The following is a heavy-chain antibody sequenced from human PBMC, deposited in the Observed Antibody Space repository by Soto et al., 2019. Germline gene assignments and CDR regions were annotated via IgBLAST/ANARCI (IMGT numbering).Heavy chain of an antibody. V-gene: IGHV4-30-2*01. J-gene: IGHJ6*02. Sequence: PSETLSLTCAVSGGSISSGGYSWSWIRQPPGKGLEWIGYIYHSGSTYYNPSLKSRVTISVDRSKNQFSLKLSSVTAADTAVYYCARAQQQMVYYYYYGMDVWGQGTTVTVSS. CDR3: ARAQQQMVYYYYYGMDV. CDR1: GGSISSGGYS. CDR2: IYHSGST. D-gene: IGHD6-13*01.